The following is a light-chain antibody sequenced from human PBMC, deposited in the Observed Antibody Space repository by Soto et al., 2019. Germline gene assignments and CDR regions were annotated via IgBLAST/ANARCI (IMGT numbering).Light chain of an antibody. V-gene: IGKV3-20*01. J-gene: IGKJ2*01. CDR1: QTVSSSY. CDR2: GAS. CDR3: HQYGSSLGT. Sequence: EIVLTQSPGTLSLSPGERATLSCRASQTVSSSYLAWYQQKPGQAPRLLIYGASNRATGIPDRFSGSGSGTDFTLTISRLEPEDFAVYFCHQYGSSLGTFGQGTKVDIK.